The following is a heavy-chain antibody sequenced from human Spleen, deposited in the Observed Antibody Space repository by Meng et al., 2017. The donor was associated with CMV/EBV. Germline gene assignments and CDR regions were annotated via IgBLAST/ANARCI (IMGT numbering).Heavy chain of an antibody. D-gene: IGHD2-2*01. Sequence: GGSLRLSCAAVGFTFDTYWMHWVRQAPGKGLVWVSAISVSGGNTYYADSVRGRFTISRDNSKSTLYLQVNSLRAGDTAVYYCARPHLGYCSSTSCYNYFDDWGQGTLVTVSS. V-gene: IGHV3-23*01. CDR2: ISVSGGNT. CDR1: GFTFDTYW. CDR3: ARPHLGYCSSTSCYNYFDD. J-gene: IGHJ4*02.